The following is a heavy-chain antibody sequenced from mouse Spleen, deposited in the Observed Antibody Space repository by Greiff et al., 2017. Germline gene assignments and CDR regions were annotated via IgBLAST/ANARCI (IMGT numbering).Heavy chain of an antibody. Sequence: VQLKQSGPELVKPGASVKISCKASGYTFTDYYMNWVKQSHGKSLEWIGDINPNNGGTSYNQKFKGKATLTVDKSSSTAYMELRSLTSEDSAVYYCARRSITTVVQYFDYWGQGTTLTVSS. D-gene: IGHD1-1*01. J-gene: IGHJ2*01. CDR1: GYTFTDYY. CDR2: INPNNGGT. V-gene: IGHV1-26*01. CDR3: ARRSITTVVQYFDY.